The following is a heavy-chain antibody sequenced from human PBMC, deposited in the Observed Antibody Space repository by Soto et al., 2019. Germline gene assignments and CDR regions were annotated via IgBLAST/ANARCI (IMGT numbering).Heavy chain of an antibody. Sequence: QVQLVESGGGVVQPGRSLRLSCAASGFTFSSYAMHWVRQAPGKGLEWVAVISYDGSNKYYADSVKGRFTISRDNSKNTLYLQMYSLRAEDTAVYYCARDGGSGYDHDYYYYGMDVWGQGTTVTVSS. J-gene: IGHJ6*02. V-gene: IGHV3-30-3*01. CDR3: ARDGGSGYDHDYYYYGMDV. D-gene: IGHD5-12*01. CDR1: GFTFSSYA. CDR2: ISYDGSNK.